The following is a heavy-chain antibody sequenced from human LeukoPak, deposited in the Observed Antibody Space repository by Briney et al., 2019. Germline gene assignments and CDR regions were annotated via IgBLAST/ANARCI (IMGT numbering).Heavy chain of an antibody. Sequence: ASVKVSCKASGYTFTNYAMNRVRQAPGQGLEFMGWIHPSTGNPTYAQGFTGRFVFSLDTSVSTTYLQITSLKAEDTAVYFCARAFQSLGGLSLPDYWGQGTLVTVSS. D-gene: IGHD3-16*02. CDR3: ARAFQSLGGLSLPDY. J-gene: IGHJ4*02. V-gene: IGHV7-4-1*02. CDR1: GYTFTNYA. CDR2: IHPSTGNP.